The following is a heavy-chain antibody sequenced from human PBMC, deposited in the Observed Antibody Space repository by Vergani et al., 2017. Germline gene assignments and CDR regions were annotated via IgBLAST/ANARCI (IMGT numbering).Heavy chain of an antibody. V-gene: IGHV4-61*02. CDR3: ARTTIFGVLRWFDP. CDR2: IYTSGST. D-gene: IGHD3-3*01. CDR1: GGSISSGSYY. J-gene: IGHJ5*02. Sequence: QVQLQESGPGLVKASQTLSLTCSVSGGSISSGSYYWSWIRQPAGKGLEWIGRIYTSGSTNYNPSLKSRVTMSVDTSKNQFSLKLSSVTAADTAVYYCARTTIFGVLRWFDPWGQGTLVTVSS.